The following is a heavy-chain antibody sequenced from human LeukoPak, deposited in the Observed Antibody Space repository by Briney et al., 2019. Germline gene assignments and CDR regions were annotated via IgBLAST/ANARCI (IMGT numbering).Heavy chain of an antibody. Sequence: GGSLRLSCAASGFTVSNNYMSWVRQAPGRGLEWVSVIYSGGSTYYADSVKGRFTISRDNSKNTLYLQMNSLRAEDTAVYYCARFATVTMGGVAQYYYYYYMDVWGKGTTVTISS. J-gene: IGHJ6*03. V-gene: IGHV3-53*01. D-gene: IGHD4-17*01. CDR1: GFTVSNNY. CDR2: IYSGGST. CDR3: ARFATVTMGGVAQYYYYYYMDV.